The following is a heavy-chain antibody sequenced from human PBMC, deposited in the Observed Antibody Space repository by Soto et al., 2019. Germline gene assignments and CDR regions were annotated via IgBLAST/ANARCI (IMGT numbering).Heavy chain of an antibody. CDR1: GFTFGSFS. J-gene: IGHJ6*03. CDR3: AKMVTTYYYYYMDV. Sequence: DLVESGGGLVQPGGSLRLSCAASGFTFGSFSMNWVRQAPGKGLEWVSYISSSSGIIYYADSVKGRFTISRDNAKNSLYLQMNSLRAEDTAVYFCAKMVTTYYYYYMDVCGKGTTVTVSS. CDR2: ISSSSGII. D-gene: IGHD4-17*01. V-gene: IGHV3-48*01.